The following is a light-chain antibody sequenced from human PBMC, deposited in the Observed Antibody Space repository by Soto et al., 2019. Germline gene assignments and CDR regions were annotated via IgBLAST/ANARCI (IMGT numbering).Light chain of an antibody. CDR3: HSYVSSNVV. CDR1: SGSIASNY. J-gene: IGLJ3*02. V-gene: IGLV6-57*03. Sequence: NFMLTQPHSVSESPGKTVIISCTRSSGSIASNYVQWYQQRPGSAPTIVIYEDNQRPSGVPDRFSGSVDSSSNSASLTISGLKTEDEADYYCHSYVSSNVVFGGGTKVTVL. CDR2: EDN.